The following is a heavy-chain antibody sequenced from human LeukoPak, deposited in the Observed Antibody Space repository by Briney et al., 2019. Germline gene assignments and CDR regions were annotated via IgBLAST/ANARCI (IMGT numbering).Heavy chain of an antibody. CDR2: ISNNGGYT. CDR3: ARTYYYGSGSYPLFDY. J-gene: IGHJ4*02. V-gene: IGHV3-23*01. CDR1: GFTFSSSA. D-gene: IGHD3-10*01. Sequence: GGSLRLSCAASGFTFSSSAMSWVRQAPGKGLEWVSAISNNGGYTYYADSVQGRFTISRDNSKSTLYLQMNSLRAEDTAVYYCARTYYYGSGSYPLFDYWGQGTLVTVSS.